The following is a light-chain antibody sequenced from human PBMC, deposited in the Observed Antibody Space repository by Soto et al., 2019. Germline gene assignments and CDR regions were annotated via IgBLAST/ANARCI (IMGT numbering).Light chain of an antibody. CDR3: QQSYRTPRALT. Sequence: DIQMTQSPSSLSASVGDRVTITCRASQSISSYLNWYQQKPGKAPKLLIYAASSLQSGVPSRFSGSGSGTDFTLPISSLQPEDFATYYCQQSYRTPRALTLGGGTKVDIK. V-gene: IGKV1-39*01. CDR1: QSISSY. CDR2: AAS. J-gene: IGKJ4*01.